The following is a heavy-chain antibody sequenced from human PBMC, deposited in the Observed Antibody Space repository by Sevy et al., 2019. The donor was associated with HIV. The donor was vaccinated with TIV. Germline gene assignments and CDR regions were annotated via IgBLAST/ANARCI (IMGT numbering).Heavy chain of an antibody. CDR3: ARDLPASATTVAHFDY. CDR1: GFMLSSYD. D-gene: IGHD4-17*01. CDR2: ISSTGSTL. J-gene: IGHJ4*02. V-gene: IGHV3-48*03. Sequence: GGSLRLSCAASGFMLSSYDMNWVRQAPGKGLEWVSYISSTGSTLNYADSVRGRFTISRDNAKNSVFLQMNSLRAEDTAFYYCARDLPASATTVAHFDYWGQGSLVTVSS.